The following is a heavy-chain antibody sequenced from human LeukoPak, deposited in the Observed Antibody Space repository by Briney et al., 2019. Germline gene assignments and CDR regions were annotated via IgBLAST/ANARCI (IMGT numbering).Heavy chain of an antibody. CDR1: GFTFSAYG. CDR2: IWYDGSNK. J-gene: IGHJ3*02. Sequence: GGSLRLSCAASGFTFSAYGMHWVRQAPGKGPEWVAVIWYDGSNKYYADSVKGRFTISRGNSKNTLYLQMNRLRAEDTAVYYCARDWGEGFFSMAFDIWGQGTMVTVSS. CDR3: ARDWGEGFFSMAFDI. D-gene: IGHD3-16*01. V-gene: IGHV3-33*01.